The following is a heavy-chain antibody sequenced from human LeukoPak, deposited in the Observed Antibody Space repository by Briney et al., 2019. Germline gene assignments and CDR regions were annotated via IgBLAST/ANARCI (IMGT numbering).Heavy chain of an antibody. CDR3: VKKGPVISTAWFDC. CDR2: IYSGGST. D-gene: IGHD2-8*02. J-gene: IGHJ4*02. V-gene: IGHV3-53*01. CDR1: EFTVSSNH. Sequence: PGGSLRLSCAASEFTVSSNHMSWVRQAPGKGLEWVSAIYSGGSTYYVGSVKGRFTISRDNAKKSLYLQMNSLRAEDTAVYYCVKKGPVISTAWFDCWGQGTLVTVSS.